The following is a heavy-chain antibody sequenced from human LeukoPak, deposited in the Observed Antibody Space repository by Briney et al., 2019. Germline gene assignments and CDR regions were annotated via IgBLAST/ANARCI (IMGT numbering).Heavy chain of an antibody. V-gene: IGHV3-20*04. J-gene: IGHJ4*02. CDR1: GFTFDDYA. CDR2: INSKGDST. Sequence: PGGSRRLSCAASGFTFDDYAMSWVRQAPGKGLEWVSGINSKGDSTGYADSVKGRFTISRDNAKNSLYLQMNSLRAEDTALYYCARAMTGGTWKDWGQGTLVTVSS. D-gene: IGHD3-9*01. CDR3: ARAMTGGTWKD.